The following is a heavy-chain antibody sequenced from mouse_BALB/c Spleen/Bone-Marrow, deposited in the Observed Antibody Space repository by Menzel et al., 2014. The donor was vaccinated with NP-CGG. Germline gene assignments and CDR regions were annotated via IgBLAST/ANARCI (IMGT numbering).Heavy chain of an antibody. CDR2: IWGDGRT. CDR1: GLSLIGYG. J-gene: IGHJ2*01. CDR3: ARHRDNYFYFDC. D-gene: IGHD1-3*01. Sequence: VKLMESGPGLVAPSQSLSITCTVSGLSLIGYGVNWVRQPPGKGLEWLGMIWGDGRTDYNSALKSRLIISKDNSKSQVFLKMNSLQTDDTARYYCARHRDNYFYFDCWGQGTTLTVFS. V-gene: IGHV2-6-7*01.